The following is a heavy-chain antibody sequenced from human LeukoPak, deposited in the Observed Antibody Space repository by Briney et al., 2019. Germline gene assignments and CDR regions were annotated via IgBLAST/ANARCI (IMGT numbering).Heavy chain of an antibody. CDR2: IKHDGSEK. V-gene: IGHV3-7*03. CDR3: ARGFDFTITFGGVIAGTFDY. J-gene: IGHJ4*02. D-gene: IGHD3-16*02. CDR1: GFTFSSYW. Sequence: GGSLRLSCAASGFTFSSYWMSWVRQAPGKGLEWVANIKHDGSEKYYVDSVKGRFTISRDNAKNSLYLQMNSLRAEDTAVYYCARGFDFTITFGGVIAGTFDYWGQGTLVTVSS.